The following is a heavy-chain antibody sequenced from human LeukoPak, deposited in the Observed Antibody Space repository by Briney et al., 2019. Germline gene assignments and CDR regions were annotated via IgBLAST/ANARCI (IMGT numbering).Heavy chain of an antibody. J-gene: IGHJ4*02. CDR1: GGSISSYY. D-gene: IGHD3-22*01. Sequence: PSETLSLTCTVSGGSISSYYWSWIRQPPGKGLEWIGYIYYSGSTNYNPSLKSRVTISVDTSKNQFSLKLSSVTAADTAVYYCARTRVVVLRRATEFDYWGQGTLVTVSS. CDR2: IYYSGST. V-gene: IGHV4-59*01. CDR3: ARTRVVVLRRATEFDY.